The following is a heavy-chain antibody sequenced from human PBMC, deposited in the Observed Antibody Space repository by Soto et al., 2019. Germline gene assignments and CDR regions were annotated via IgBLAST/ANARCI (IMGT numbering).Heavy chain of an antibody. Sequence: PGGSLRLSCAASGFTFKDYYMSWIRQAPGRGLEWIAYISSRDRAMYADSVQGRFTISRDNANSSLFLQMNSLRADDTAVHYCAREMATSGWFQNYYYLGRDVWGQLTTV. CDR3: AREMATSGWFQNYYYLGRDV. CDR1: GFTFKDYY. V-gene: IGHV3-11*01. J-gene: IGHJ6*02. D-gene: IGHD6-19*01. CDR2: ISSRDRAM.